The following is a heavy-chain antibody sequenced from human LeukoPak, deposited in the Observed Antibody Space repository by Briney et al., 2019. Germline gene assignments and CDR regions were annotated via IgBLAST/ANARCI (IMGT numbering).Heavy chain of an antibody. J-gene: IGHJ4*02. CDR3: TTYGSGRKFDY. Sequence: PGGSLRLSCAASGFTFSNYNMNSVRQAPGKGLEWVGRIESKTDGGTTDYAAPVKGRCTISRDDSKNTLYLQMNSLKSEDTAVYYCTTYGSGRKFDYWGQGILVTVSS. CDR1: GFTFSNYN. V-gene: IGHV3-15*04. D-gene: IGHD3-10*01. CDR2: IESKTDGGTT.